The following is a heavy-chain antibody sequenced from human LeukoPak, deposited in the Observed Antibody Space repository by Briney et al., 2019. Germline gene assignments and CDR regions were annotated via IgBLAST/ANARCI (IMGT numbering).Heavy chain of an antibody. CDR1: GGSFSGYY. V-gene: IGHV4-34*01. D-gene: IGHD2-15*01. CDR3: ARGPPVGHFDY. Sequence: TSETLSLTCAVYGGSFSGYYWSWIRQPPGKGLEWIGEINHSGSTNYNPSLKSRVTISVDTSKNQFSLKLSSVTAADTAVYYCARGPPVGHFDYWGQGTLVTVSS. J-gene: IGHJ4*02. CDR2: INHSGST.